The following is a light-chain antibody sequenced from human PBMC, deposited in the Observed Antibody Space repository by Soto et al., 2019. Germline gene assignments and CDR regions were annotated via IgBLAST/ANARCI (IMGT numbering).Light chain of an antibody. CDR1: QTINKNY. CDR2: SAS. J-gene: IGKJ4*01. V-gene: IGKV3-20*01. CDR3: QYYGRSPLT. Sequence: EIVLTRSPGTLSLSPGERATLSCRASQTINKNYFAWYQQKPGQAPRPLMYSASSRATGIPDRFSGSGSGTDFTLTISRLEPEDFAVYYCQYYGRSPLTFGGGTKVDTK.